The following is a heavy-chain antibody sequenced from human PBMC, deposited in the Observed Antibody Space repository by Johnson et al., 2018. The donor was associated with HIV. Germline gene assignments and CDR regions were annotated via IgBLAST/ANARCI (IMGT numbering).Heavy chain of an antibody. CDR2: IKSKTDGGTT. CDR1: GFTFSDYY. J-gene: IGHJ3*01. Sequence: MQLVESGGGLVQPGGSLRLSCAASGFTFSDYYMSWIRQAPGKGLEWVGRIKSKTDGGTTDYAAPVKGRFTIPRDNSKNTLYLQMNSLRVEDTAVYCCARGCRDGYICDVVDVWGQGTRVTVSS. CDR3: ARGCRDGYICDVVDV. D-gene: IGHD5-24*01. V-gene: IGHV3-15*01.